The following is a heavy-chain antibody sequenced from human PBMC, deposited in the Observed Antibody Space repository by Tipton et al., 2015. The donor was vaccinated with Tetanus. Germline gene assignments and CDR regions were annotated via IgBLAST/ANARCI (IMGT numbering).Heavy chain of an antibody. CDR1: GGSMRSYY. D-gene: IGHD5-24*01. Sequence: LRLSCIVSGGSMRSYYWTWIRQPPGQGLEWIGEIHPSGSANSNPSLNSRVTISVDTSKNQFSLRLTSVTAADTAVYYCARGEDPYKSGNYWGQGTLVAVSS. V-gene: IGHV4-34*01. CDR3: ARGEDPYKSGNY. J-gene: IGHJ4*02. CDR2: IHPSGSA.